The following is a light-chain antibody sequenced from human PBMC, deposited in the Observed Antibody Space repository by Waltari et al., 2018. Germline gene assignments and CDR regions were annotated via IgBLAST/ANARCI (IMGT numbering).Light chain of an antibody. CDR1: QRVSSSY. V-gene: IGKV3-20*01. CDR3: QQYGSSPWT. J-gene: IGKJ1*01. CDR2: AAS. Sequence: EIVLTQSPGTLSLSPGERATISCRASQRVSSSYLAWYQQKPGKGPRLLIYAASSRATGIPDRFSGSGSGTDFTLTISRLEPEDFAVYYCQQYGSSPWTFGRGTRVEIK.